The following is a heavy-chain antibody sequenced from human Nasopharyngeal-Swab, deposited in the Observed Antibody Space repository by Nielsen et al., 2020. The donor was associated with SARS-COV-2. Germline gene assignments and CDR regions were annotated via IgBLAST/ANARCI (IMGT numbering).Heavy chain of an antibody. Sequence: GESLKISCAASGFTFSNYGMHWVRQAPGKGLEWVAVIWFDGSNKIYIDSVKGRFAISRDNSKSTLYLQMNSLRADDTALYYCADPPFSEYWGQGTLVTVSS. V-gene: IGHV3-33*01. CDR2: IWFDGSNK. CDR1: GFTFSNYG. CDR3: ADPPFSEY. J-gene: IGHJ4*02.